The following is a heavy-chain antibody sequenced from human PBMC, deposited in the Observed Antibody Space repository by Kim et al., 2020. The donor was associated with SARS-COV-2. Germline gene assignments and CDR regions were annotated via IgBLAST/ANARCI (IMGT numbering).Heavy chain of an antibody. CDR3: AWGMTAGSFDY. Sequence: GGSLRLSCAASGFTFRTYAMSWVRQAPGKGLEWVSIISGNGDSAYYLESVKGRFTISRDNSKNTVYLQMSSLRAEDTAMYYCAWGMTAGSFDYWGQGTLVTVSS. D-gene: IGHD3-16*01. V-gene: IGHV3-23*01. CDR1: GFTFRTYA. CDR2: ISGNGDSA. J-gene: IGHJ4*02.